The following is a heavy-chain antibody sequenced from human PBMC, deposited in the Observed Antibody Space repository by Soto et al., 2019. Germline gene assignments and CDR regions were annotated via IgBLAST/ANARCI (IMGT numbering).Heavy chain of an antibody. D-gene: IGHD3-10*01. V-gene: IGHV3-21*01. Sequence: GGSLRLSCAASGFTFSIYSMNWVRQAPGKGLEWVSSISSSSSYIYYADSVKGRFTISRDNAKNSLYLQMNSLRAEDTAVYYCARDKMVRGVKPYYYYGMDVWGQGTTVTVSS. CDR2: ISSSSSYI. CDR1: GFTFSIYS. CDR3: ARDKMVRGVKPYYYYGMDV. J-gene: IGHJ6*02.